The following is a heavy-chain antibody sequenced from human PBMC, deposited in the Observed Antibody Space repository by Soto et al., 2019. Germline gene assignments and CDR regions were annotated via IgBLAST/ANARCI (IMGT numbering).Heavy chain of an antibody. CDR1: ASTFSIYA. J-gene: IGHJ4*02. D-gene: IGHD6-19*01. V-gene: IGHV3-64*04. CDR3: AKERSSGWSLDY. Sequence: GGPLRLSCSASASTFSIYAMHWVRQAPGKGLEYVSSISTNGGSTYYADSVKGRFTVSRDNSKNTLYLQMNSLRAEDTAVFYCAKERSSGWSLDYWGQGTLVTVSS. CDR2: ISTNGGST.